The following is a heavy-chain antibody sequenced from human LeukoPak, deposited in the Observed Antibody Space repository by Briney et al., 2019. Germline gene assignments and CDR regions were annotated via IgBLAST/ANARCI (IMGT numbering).Heavy chain of an antibody. Sequence: GRSLRLSCAASGFTFNSYAMHWVRQAPGKGLEWVAVVSYSGGNKYYADSVKGRFTISRDNSKNTLYLQMNSLRAEDTAVYYCARDKEYYYDTSGLANDAFHIWGQGTMVTVSS. D-gene: IGHD3-22*01. V-gene: IGHV3-30*01. CDR1: GFTFNSYA. CDR2: VSYSGGNK. J-gene: IGHJ3*02. CDR3: ARDKEYYYDTSGLANDAFHI.